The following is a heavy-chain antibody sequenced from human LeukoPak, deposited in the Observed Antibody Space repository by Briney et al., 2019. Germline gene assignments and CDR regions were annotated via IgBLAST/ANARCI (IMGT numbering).Heavy chain of an antibody. V-gene: IGHV3-23*01. D-gene: IGHD1-26*01. Sequence: GGSLRLSCAASGFTFSSYAMSWVRQAPGTGLEWVSTISSSGGRTYYADSVKGRFTISRDNSKNTLYLQMNSLRAEDTAVYYCAKAASGSYYPPYFDFWGQGTLVTVSS. CDR3: AKAASGSYYPPYFDF. CDR2: ISSSGGRT. J-gene: IGHJ4*02. CDR1: GFTFSSYA.